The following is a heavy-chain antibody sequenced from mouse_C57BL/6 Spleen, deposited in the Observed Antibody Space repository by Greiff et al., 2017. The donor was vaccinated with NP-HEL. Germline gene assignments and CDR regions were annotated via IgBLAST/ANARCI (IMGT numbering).Heavy chain of an antibody. Sequence: EVQLVESGPGLVKPSQSLSLTCSVTGYSITSGYYWNWIRQFPGNKLEWMGYISYDGSNNYNPSLKNRISITRDTSKNQFFLKLNSVTTEDTATYYCARGDDSAWFAYWGQGTLVTVSA. J-gene: IGHJ3*01. CDR1: GYSITSGYY. CDR3: ARGDDSAWFAY. CDR2: ISYDGSN. V-gene: IGHV3-6*01. D-gene: IGHD2-4*01.